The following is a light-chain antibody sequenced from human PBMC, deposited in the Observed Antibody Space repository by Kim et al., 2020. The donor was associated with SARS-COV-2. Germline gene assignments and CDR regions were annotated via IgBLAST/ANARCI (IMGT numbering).Light chain of an antibody. CDR2: GAA. CDR1: QSIGIS. V-gene: IGKV3-11*01. CDR3: QQRNNWPPAVT. J-gene: IGKJ4*01. Sequence: PGEGAIITCRASQSIGISLGWYQHKPGQAPRLLIYGAAIRAAGIPDRFSGGGSGTDFTLTIGNLEPEDFAVYYCQQRNNWPPAVTFGGGTKVDIK.